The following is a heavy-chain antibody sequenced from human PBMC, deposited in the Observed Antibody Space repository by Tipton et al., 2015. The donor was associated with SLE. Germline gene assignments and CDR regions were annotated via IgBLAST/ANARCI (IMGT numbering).Heavy chain of an antibody. V-gene: IGHV4-38-2*02. D-gene: IGHD4-23*01. CDR3: ARNSQGFYDGMDV. Sequence: GLVKPSETLSLTCTVSGYSISSGYYWGWIRQPPGKGLEWIGEINHSGSTNYNPSLTSRVTISVDTSKSHFSLKLTSVTAADTAIYYCARNSQGFYDGMDVWGQGTTVTVSS. CDR1: GYSISSGYY. J-gene: IGHJ6*02. CDR2: INHSGST.